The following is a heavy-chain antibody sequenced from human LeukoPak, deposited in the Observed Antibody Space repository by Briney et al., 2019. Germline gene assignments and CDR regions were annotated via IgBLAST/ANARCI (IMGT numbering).Heavy chain of an antibody. CDR1: GFTFSDYY. Sequence: PGGSLRLSCVASGFTFSDYYMSWIRQAPGKGLEWVSYISSSGSTIYYADSVKGRFTISRDNAKNSLYLQMNSLRAEDTAVYYCARGDIVVVVAATVFDYWGQGTLVTVSS. CDR2: ISSSGSTI. V-gene: IGHV3-11*01. CDR3: ARGDIVVVVAATVFDY. J-gene: IGHJ4*02. D-gene: IGHD2-15*01.